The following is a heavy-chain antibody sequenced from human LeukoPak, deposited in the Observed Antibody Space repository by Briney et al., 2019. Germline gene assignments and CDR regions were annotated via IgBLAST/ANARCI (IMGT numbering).Heavy chain of an antibody. D-gene: IGHD2-15*01. CDR3: AKAPVTTCRGAFCYPFDY. CDR2: ISDTGNT. Sequence: GGSLRLSCAASGFTLSSYAMSWVRQPPGKGLEWVSAISDTGNTYHADSVKGRFTISRDSSKNKLFIQMNRLRPEDAAVYYCAKAPVTTCRGAFCYPFDYWGLGTLVTVSS. J-gene: IGHJ4*02. CDR1: GFTLSSYA. V-gene: IGHV3-23*01.